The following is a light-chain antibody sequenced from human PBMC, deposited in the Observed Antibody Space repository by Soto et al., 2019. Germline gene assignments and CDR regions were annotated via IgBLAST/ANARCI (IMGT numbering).Light chain of an antibody. CDR1: QSVSSSY. J-gene: IGKJ2*01. V-gene: IGKV3-20*01. Sequence: EIVLTQSPGTLSLSPGERATLSCRASQSVSSSYLAWYQQKPGQAPRLLIYSASTRATGIPDRFSGSGSGTDLTLTISRLEPEDFAVYYCQQFGSSPRYTFGQGTKLEIK. CDR3: QQFGSSPRYT. CDR2: SAS.